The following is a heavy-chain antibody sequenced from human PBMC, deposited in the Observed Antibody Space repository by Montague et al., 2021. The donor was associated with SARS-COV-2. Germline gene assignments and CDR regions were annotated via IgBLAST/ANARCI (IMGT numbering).Heavy chain of an antibody. CDR2: INHRGST. J-gene: IGHJ5*02. V-gene: IGHV4-34*01. CDR3: AGGAVYDFWSGVWRYKCFDP. CDR1: GGSFSAHS. D-gene: IGHD3-3*01. Sequence: SETLSLTCAVYGGSFSAHSWSWIRQSPGKGLEWIGEINHRGSTTYNPSLKSRLTISVDTSKKQFSLKLNSMTAADTAVYYCAGGAVYDFWSGVWRYKCFDPWGLGTPVTVSS.